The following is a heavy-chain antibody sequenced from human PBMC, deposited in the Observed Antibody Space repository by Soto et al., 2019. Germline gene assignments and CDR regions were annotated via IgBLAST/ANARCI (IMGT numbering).Heavy chain of an antibody. V-gene: IGHV3-11*01. J-gene: IGHJ6*03. CDR1: GFTFSDYY. Sequence: GGSLRLSCAASGFTFSDYYMSWIRQAPGKGLEWVSYISSSGSTIYYADSVKGRFTISRDNAKNSLYLQMNSLRAEDTAVYYCARDNQRRGGSFPQSHYYYYYMDVWGKGTTVTVSS. CDR2: ISSSGSTI. CDR3: ARDNQRRGGSFPQSHYYYYYMDV. D-gene: IGHD2-15*01.